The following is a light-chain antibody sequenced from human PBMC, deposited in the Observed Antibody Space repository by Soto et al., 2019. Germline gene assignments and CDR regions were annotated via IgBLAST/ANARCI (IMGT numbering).Light chain of an antibody. Sequence: DIQMTQSPSPLSASVGDRITIACRASQDISNNVNWYQQKPGKAPKLLISDASDLETGAPSRFSGSGSGTDFTLTINGLQPEDIATYFCQQFDNVPYTFGQGTKLEIK. J-gene: IGKJ2*01. CDR3: QQFDNVPYT. CDR2: DAS. V-gene: IGKV1-33*01. CDR1: QDISNN.